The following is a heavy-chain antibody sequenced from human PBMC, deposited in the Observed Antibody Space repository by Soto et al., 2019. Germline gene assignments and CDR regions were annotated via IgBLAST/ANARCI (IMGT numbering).Heavy chain of an antibody. CDR2: TYYRSKWYN. D-gene: IGHD3-3*01. CDR3: ARDRPIYDFWSGYYTPYYYGMDV. V-gene: IGHV6-1*01. Sequence: QVQLQQSGPGLVKPSQTLSLTCAISGDSVSSNSAAWNWIRQSPSRGLEWLGRTYYRSKWYNDYAVSVKSRITINPDTSKNQFSLQLNSVTPEDTAVYYCARDRPIYDFWSGYYTPYYYGMDVWGQGTTVTVSS. J-gene: IGHJ6*02. CDR1: GDSVSSNSAA.